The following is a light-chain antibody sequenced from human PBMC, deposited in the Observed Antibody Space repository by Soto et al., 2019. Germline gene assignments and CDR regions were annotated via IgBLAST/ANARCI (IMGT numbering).Light chain of an antibody. V-gene: IGKV3-15*01. CDR3: QQYNSWSAIT. CDR2: DTS. CDR1: QSVRNK. J-gene: IGKJ5*01. Sequence: EILLTQSPATLSVSPGERVTLSCRASQSVRNKLAWYQQQPGQAPSVLIYDTSTRATGLPARFSGSGSGTDFTLTISSLQSEDSAVYYCQQYNSWSAITFGQGTRLEI.